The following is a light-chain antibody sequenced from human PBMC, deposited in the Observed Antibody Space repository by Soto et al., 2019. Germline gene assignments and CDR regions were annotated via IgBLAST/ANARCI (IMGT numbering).Light chain of an antibody. V-gene: IGKV3-11*01. CDR3: QQRSNWLT. J-gene: IGKJ4*01. Sequence: EIVLTQSPATLSLSPGERATLSCRASQSVSSYLAWYQQKPGQAPRLLIYDASSRATGIPARFSGSGSGTDFTLTISTLEPEAFAVYYCQQRSNWLTFGGGTKVEI. CDR1: QSVSSY. CDR2: DAS.